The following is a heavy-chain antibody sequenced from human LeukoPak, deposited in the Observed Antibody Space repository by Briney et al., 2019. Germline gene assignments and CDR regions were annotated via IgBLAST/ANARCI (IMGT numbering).Heavy chain of an antibody. Sequence: PGGSLRLSCAASGFTFSSYWMHWVRQAPGKGPVWVSRINSDGSSTSYADSVKGRFTISRDNAKNTLYLQMNSLRAEDTAVYYCARDYYYYDSGSYYTNIANWGQGTLVTVSS. CDR3: ARDYYYYDSGSYYTNIAN. V-gene: IGHV3-74*01. CDR2: INSDGSST. D-gene: IGHD3-10*01. J-gene: IGHJ4*02. CDR1: GFTFSSYW.